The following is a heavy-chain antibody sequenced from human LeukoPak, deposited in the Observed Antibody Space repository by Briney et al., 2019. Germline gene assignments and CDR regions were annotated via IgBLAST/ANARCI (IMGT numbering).Heavy chain of an antibody. CDR1: GGSISSSDYY. CDR2: ISYSGST. D-gene: IGHD1-1*01. CDR3: AKGTTFHFDY. V-gene: IGHV4-30-4*01. Sequence: PSETLSLTCTVSGGSISSSDYYWSWLRQPPGKGLEWIGYISYSGSTYSNPSLRSRVSTSVDTSKNQFSLKLTSVIAADTAVYYCAKGTTFHFDYWGQGTLVTVSS. J-gene: IGHJ4*02.